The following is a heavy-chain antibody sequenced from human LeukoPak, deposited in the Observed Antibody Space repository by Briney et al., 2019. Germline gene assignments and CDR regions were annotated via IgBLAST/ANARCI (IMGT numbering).Heavy chain of an antibody. D-gene: IGHD1-1*01. CDR1: GFTVSSNY. J-gene: IGHJ4*02. CDR2: IYSGGST. CDR3: ARGTPRFPLDY. V-gene: IGHV3-53*01. Sequence: GGSVRLSCAASGFTVSSNYMSWVRQAPGKGLEWVSVIYSGGSTYYADSVKGRFTISRDNSKNTLYLQMNSLRAEDTAVYYCARGTPRFPLDYWGQGTLVTVSS.